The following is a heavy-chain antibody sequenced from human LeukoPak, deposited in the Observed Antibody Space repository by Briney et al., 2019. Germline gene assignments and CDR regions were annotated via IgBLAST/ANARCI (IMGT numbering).Heavy chain of an antibody. CDR2: IKQDGSKK. V-gene: IGHV3-7*03. J-gene: IGHJ4*02. Sequence: QTGGSLRLSCVASGFPFSSYWMTWVRQAPGKGLEWVANIKQDGSKKSYVDSVKGRFTISRDNAKNSQYLQMNSLRAEDTAFYYCGKGYPYNWNDWGVDYCGQGTLVTVSS. CDR3: GKGYPYNWNDWGVDY. CDR1: GFPFSSYW. D-gene: IGHD1-20*01.